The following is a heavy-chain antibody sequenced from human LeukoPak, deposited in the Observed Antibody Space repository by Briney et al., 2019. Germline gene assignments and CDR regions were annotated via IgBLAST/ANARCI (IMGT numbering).Heavy chain of an antibody. D-gene: IGHD3-22*01. CDR3: ARDFPSYSASSGH. CDR2: IYYSGST. CDR1: GGSISSYY. Sequence: SETLSLTCTVAGGSISSYYWSWIRQPPGKGLGWVGYIYYSGSTNYNPSLKSRVTISVDTSKNQFSLKLSSVTAADTAVYYCARDFPSYSASSGHWGQGTLVTVSS. V-gene: IGHV4-59*01. J-gene: IGHJ4*02.